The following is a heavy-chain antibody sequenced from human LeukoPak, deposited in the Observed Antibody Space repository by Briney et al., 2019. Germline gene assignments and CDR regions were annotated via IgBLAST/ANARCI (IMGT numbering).Heavy chain of an antibody. CDR3: AREDSYGLPDY. Sequence: PSETLSLTCTVSGGSIRTYYWSWIRQPPGRGLEWLGFISYSGNTNYNPSLKSRVTISVDTSYQFSLKLSSVTAADTAVYYCAREDSYGLPDYWGQGTLVTVSS. CDR2: ISYSGNT. CDR1: GGSIRTYY. J-gene: IGHJ4*02. V-gene: IGHV4-59*01. D-gene: IGHD5-18*01.